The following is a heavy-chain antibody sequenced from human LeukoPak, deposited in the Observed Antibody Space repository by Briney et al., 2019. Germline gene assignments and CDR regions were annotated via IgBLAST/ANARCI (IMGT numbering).Heavy chain of an antibody. J-gene: IGHJ4*02. CDR2: IANVGRDK. V-gene: IGHV3-30*04. Sequence: GRSLRLSCAASGFTFSNCAMHWVRPAHGKGLEWVAVIANVGRDKHYADSVRGRFPISRDNSKSTLFLQMNSLRAEDTAVYYCARDRDIGAAVYYFYYWGQGTLVTVSS. CDR3: ARDRDIGAAVYYFYY. D-gene: IGHD6-13*01. CDR1: GFTFSNCA.